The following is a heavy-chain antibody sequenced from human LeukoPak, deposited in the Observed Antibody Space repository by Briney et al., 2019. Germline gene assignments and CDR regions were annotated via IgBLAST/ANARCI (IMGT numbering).Heavy chain of an antibody. CDR3: AMQRSMSSAWYQFDY. CDR1: GYTFTSYG. D-gene: IGHD6-19*01. Sequence: SVKVSCKASGYTFTSYGISWVRQAPGQGLEWMGWISAYNGNTNYAQKLQGRVTMTTDTSTSTAYMELRSLRSDDTAVYYCAMQRSMSSAWYQFDYWGQGALVTVSS. CDR2: ISAYNGNT. J-gene: IGHJ4*02. V-gene: IGHV1-18*01.